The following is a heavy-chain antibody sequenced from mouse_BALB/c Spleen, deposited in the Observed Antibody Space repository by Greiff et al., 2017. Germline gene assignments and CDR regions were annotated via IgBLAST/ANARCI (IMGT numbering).Heavy chain of an antibody. CDR3: ARGGSSFDY. D-gene: IGHD1-1*01. Sequence: VQLQQSGAELVRPGSSVKISCKASGYAFSSYWMNWVKQRPGQGLEWIGYINPSTGYTEYNQKFKDKATLTADKSSSTAYMQLSSLTSEDSAVYYCARGGSSFDYWGQGTTLTVSS. V-gene: IGHV1-4*01. CDR2: INPSTGYT. J-gene: IGHJ2*01. CDR1: GYAFSSYW.